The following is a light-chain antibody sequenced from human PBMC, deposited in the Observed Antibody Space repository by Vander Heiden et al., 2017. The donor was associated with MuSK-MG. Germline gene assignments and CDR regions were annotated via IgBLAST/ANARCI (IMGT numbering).Light chain of an antibody. Sequence: DIQMTQSPSTLSASVGDTVTITCRASQNIRTWLAWYQQKPGKAPKVLISKASSLESGVPSRFSGSGSGTEFTLTITSLQPDDFATYYCQPDSYSFRTFGRGTKVAIK. CDR3: QPDSYSFRT. CDR2: KAS. CDR1: QNIRTW. V-gene: IGKV1-5*03. J-gene: IGKJ1*01.